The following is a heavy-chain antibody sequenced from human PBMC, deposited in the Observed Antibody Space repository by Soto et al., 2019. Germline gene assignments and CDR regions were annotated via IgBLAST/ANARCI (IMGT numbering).Heavy chain of an antibody. V-gene: IGHV3-30*04. J-gene: IGHJ6*02. CDR3: AREFTYYYASENGLDV. Sequence: HPGGSLRLSCAASGFTFSSYAMHWVRQAPGKGLEWVAVMSYDTSNKYYADSVKGRFTISRDNSKNTLYLEMNSLRPEDTGVYYCAREFTYYYASENGLDVWGQGTTVTVSS. D-gene: IGHD3-10*01. CDR1: GFTFSSYA. CDR2: MSYDTSNK.